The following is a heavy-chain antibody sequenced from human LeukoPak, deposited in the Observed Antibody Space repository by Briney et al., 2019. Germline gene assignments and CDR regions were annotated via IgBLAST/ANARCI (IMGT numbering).Heavy chain of an antibody. CDR2: ISGSGGST. J-gene: IGHJ4*02. CDR3: ARDKSGSFDY. CDR1: GFTFGSYA. D-gene: IGHD1-26*01. V-gene: IGHV3-23*01. Sequence: GGSLRLSCAASGFTFGSYAMSWVRQAPGKGLEWVSAISGSGGSTYYADSVKGRFTISRDNSKNTLYLQMNSLRAEDTAVYYCARDKSGSFDYWGQGTLVTVSS.